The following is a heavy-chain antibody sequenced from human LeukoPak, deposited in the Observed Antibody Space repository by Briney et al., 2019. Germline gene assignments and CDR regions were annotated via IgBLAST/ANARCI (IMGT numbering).Heavy chain of an antibody. J-gene: IGHJ4*02. CDR3: AKGSAIAAAGPFDY. CDR2: ISWNSGSI. D-gene: IGHD6-13*01. V-gene: IGHV3-9*01. Sequence: PGRSLRLSCAASGFTFDDYAMHWVRQAPGKGLEWVSGISWNSGSIGYADSVKGRFTNSRDNAKNSLYLQMNSLRAEDTALYYCAKGSAIAAAGPFDYWGQGTLVTVSS. CDR1: GFTFDDYA.